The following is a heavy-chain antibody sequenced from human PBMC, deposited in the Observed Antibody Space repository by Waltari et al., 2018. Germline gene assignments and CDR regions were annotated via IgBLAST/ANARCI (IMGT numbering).Heavy chain of an antibody. J-gene: IGHJ5*02. CDR1: GFVFRNYG. Sequence: QMEVVESGGGVVHVGGSLRLSCVASGFVFRNYGLHWVRQAPGKGLEWVAIISYDGSQKCYVESVKGRFTISRDDSKNTMYLQMSSLRVEDTAVYFCAKDDSGAELDPWGQGTLVTVSS. CDR3: AKDDSGAELDP. D-gene: IGHD3-10*01. V-gene: IGHV3-30*18. CDR2: ISYDGSQK.